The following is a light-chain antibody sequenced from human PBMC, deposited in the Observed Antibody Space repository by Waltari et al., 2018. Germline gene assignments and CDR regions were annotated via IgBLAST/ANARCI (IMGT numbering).Light chain of an antibody. J-gene: IGLJ3*02. CDR1: SSDVGAYNH. CDR2: GVA. Sequence: QSALTQPASVSGFPGQSITISCTGASSDVGAYNHVSWYQQHPGKAPKRMIYGVANRPSGVSNRFSGSKSGNTASLTISGLQAEDEADYYCTSYTSSSTWVFGGGTKLTVL. V-gene: IGLV2-14*03. CDR3: TSYTSSSTWV.